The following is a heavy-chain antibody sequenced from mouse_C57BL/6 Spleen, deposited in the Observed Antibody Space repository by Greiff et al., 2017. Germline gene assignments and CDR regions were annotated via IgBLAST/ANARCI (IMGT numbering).Heavy chain of an antibody. CDR3: ARNLLRSWFAY. V-gene: IGHV1-55*01. D-gene: IGHD1-1*01. CDR1: GYTFTSYW. CDR2: IYPGSGST. J-gene: IGHJ3*01. Sequence: VQLQQSGAELVKPGASVKMSCKASGYTFTSYWITWVKQRPGQGLEWIGDIYPGSGSTNYNEKFKSRATLTVDTSSSTAYMQLSSLTSEDSAVYYCARNLLRSWFAYWGQGTLVTVSA.